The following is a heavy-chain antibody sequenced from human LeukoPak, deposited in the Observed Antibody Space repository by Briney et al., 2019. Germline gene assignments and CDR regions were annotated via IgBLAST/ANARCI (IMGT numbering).Heavy chain of an antibody. CDR1: GGSISSYY. D-gene: IGHD2-15*01. CDR3: ARMDCSGGSCYSFDY. Sequence: SETLSLTCTVSGGSISSYYWSWLRQPPGKGLEWIGYFYYSGSTNSNPSLKSRVTISVDTSKNQFSLRLNSVTATDTAVYYCARMDCSGGSCYSFDYWGQGTLVTVSS. CDR2: FYYSGST. J-gene: IGHJ4*02. V-gene: IGHV4-59*01.